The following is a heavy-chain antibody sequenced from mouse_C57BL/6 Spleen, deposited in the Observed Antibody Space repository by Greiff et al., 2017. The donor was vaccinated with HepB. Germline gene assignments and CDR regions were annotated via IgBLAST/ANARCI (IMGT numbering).Heavy chain of an antibody. Sequence: QVQLKESGPGLVQPSQSLSITCTVSGFSLTSYGVHWVRQSPGKGLEWLGVIWSGGSTDYNAAFISRLSISKDNPKSQVFFKMNSLQADDTAIYYCARSPLTTVVAHYAMDYWGQGTSVTVSS. CDR2: IWSGGST. CDR1: GFSLTSYG. V-gene: IGHV2-2*01. CDR3: ARSPLTTVVAHYAMDY. J-gene: IGHJ4*01. D-gene: IGHD1-1*01.